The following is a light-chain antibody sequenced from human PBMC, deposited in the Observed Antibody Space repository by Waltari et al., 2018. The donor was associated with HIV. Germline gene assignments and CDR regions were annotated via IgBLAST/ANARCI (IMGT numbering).Light chain of an antibody. CDR1: TSDVVGYKY. CDR2: EVN. V-gene: IGLV2-14*01. J-gene: IGLJ1*01. Sequence: QSAQTQPASVSGSPGQSITISCTGTTSDVVGYKYVSWYQQHPGKAPKLVIYEVNNRPSGVSILFSGSKSGNTASLTISELQAEDEADYYCTSYTSRNTRVFGTGTKVTVL. CDR3: TSYTSRNTRV.